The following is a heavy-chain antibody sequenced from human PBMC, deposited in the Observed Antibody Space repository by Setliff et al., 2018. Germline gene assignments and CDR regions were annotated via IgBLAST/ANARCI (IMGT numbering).Heavy chain of an antibody. CDR3: VGDPPQSGYAFAI. D-gene: IGHD7-27*01. J-gene: IGHJ3*02. CDR1: GFTFSNYA. Sequence: GGSLRLSCAASGFTFSNYAMSWVRQTPRKGLEWVSAIGVNGDETHYADSAKGRFTISRDNSKNTLYLQMNSLRLEDTAVYYCVGDPPQSGYAFAIWGQGTMVTVSS. CDR2: IGVNGDET. V-gene: IGHV3-23*01.